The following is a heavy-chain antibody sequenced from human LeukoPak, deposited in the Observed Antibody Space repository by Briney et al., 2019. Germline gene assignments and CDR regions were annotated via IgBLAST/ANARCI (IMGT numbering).Heavy chain of an antibody. J-gene: IGHJ5*02. D-gene: IGHD3-22*01. Sequence: ASVKVSCKASGYTFTSYGISWVQQAPGQGLEWMGWISAYNGNTNYAQKLQGRVTMTTDTSTSTAYMKLRSLRSDDTAVYYCARGVGFWHSMIVDSSGYYGYWFDPWGQGTLVTVSS. CDR2: ISAYNGNT. CDR1: GYTFTSYG. CDR3: ARGVGFWHSMIVDSSGYYGYWFDP. V-gene: IGHV1-18*01.